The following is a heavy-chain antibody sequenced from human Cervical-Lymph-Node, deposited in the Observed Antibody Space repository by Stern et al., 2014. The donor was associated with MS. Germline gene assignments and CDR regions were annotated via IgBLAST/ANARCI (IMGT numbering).Heavy chain of an antibody. V-gene: IGHV3-7*01. CDR1: GFTFSSYW. J-gene: IGHJ4*02. Sequence: EVQLVESGRGLVQPGGSLRLSCAASGFTFSSYWIAWVRQGPGQGLGWGANIAQEEGERYYMDSVRGRFPISRDDAKNSVFLDMHSLRAEDMAVYYCARVEGLYYDSSGYYDYWGQGALVTVSS. CDR3: ARVEGLYYDSSGYYDY. CDR2: IAQEEGER. D-gene: IGHD3-22*01.